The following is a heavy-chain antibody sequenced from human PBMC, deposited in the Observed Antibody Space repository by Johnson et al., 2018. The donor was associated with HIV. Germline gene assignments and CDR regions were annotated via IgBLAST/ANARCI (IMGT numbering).Heavy chain of an antibody. CDR1: GFTFSSYA. V-gene: IGHV3-7*01. CDR3: ARNEYSNYGGRDAFDI. J-gene: IGHJ3*02. CDR2: IKQDGSEK. D-gene: IGHD4-11*01. Sequence: VQLVESGGGVVQPGRSLRLSCAASGFTFSSYAMHWVRQAPGKGLEWVANIKQDGSEKYYVDSVKGRFTISRDNAKNSLYLQMNGLRAEDTAVYYCARNEYSNYGGRDAFDIWGQGTMVTVSS.